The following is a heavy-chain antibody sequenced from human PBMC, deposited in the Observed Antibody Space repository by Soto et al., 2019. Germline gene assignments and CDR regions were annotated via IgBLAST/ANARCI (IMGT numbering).Heavy chain of an antibody. Sequence: QVQLQESGPGLVKPSGTLSLTCAVSGDSVSSPYYWCWVRQPPGKGLEWIGEVFHTGTTSYNPSLRSRVTISMDKSNNQFSLDLRSVTAADTAVYYYARSAGWYAVHSWGPGTLVIVS. D-gene: IGHD6-19*01. CDR2: VFHTGTT. CDR1: GDSVSSPYY. J-gene: IGHJ4*02. CDR3: ARSAGWYAVHS. V-gene: IGHV4-4*02.